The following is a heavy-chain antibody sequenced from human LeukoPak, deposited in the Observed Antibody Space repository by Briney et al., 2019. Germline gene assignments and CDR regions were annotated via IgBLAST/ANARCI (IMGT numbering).Heavy chain of an antibody. J-gene: IGHJ5*02. CDR1: GGTFSSYA. CDR3: ARDRGYCSSTSCYGGDWFDP. V-gene: IGHV1-69*04. Sequence: SVKVSRKASGGTFSSYAISWVRQAPGQGLEWMGRIIPILGIANYAQKFQGRVTITADKSTSTAYMELSSLRSEDTAVYYCARDRGYCSSTSCYGGDWFDPWGQGTLVTVSS. CDR2: IIPILGIA. D-gene: IGHD2-2*01.